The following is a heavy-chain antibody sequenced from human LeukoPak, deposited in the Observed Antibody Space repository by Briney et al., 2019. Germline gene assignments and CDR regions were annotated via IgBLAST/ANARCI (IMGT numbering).Heavy chain of an antibody. D-gene: IGHD3-22*01. CDR1: GYPFRNYD. CDR3: ARDEDYYDSSGYYTFDY. Sequence: GASVKVSCKTSGYPFRNYDINWVRQATGQGLEWMGWINPHSGKTGYAQKFQGRVTMTRDTSISTAYMELSRLRSDDTAVYYCARDEDYYDSSGYYTFDYWGQGTLVTVSS. CDR2: INPHSGKT. V-gene: IGHV1-8*01. J-gene: IGHJ4*02.